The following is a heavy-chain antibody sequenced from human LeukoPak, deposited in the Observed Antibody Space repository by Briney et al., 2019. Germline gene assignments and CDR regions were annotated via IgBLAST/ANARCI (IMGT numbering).Heavy chain of an antibody. J-gene: IGHJ4*02. CDR2: ISYDGSNK. CDR1: GFTFSSYA. CDR3: AGDYVACFDY. D-gene: IGHD3-16*01. V-gene: IGHV3-30-3*01. Sequence: PGGSLRLSCAASGFTFSSYAMHWVRQAPGKGLEWVAVISYDGSNKYYADSVKGRFTISRDNSKNTLYLQMNSLRAEDTAVYYCAGDYVACFDYWGQGTLVTVPS.